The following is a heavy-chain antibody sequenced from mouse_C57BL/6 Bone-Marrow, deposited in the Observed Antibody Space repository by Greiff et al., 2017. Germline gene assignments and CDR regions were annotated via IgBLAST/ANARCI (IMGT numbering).Heavy chain of an antibody. CDR3: ARSLTTVVPFDY. D-gene: IGHD1-1*01. J-gene: IGHJ2*01. CDR2: IYPGDGDT. V-gene: IGHV1-82*01. Sequence: QVQLQQSGPELVKPGASVKISCKASGYAFSSSWMNWVKQRPGKGLEWIGRIYPGDGDTNYNGKFKGKATLTADKSSSTAYMQLSSLTSEDSAVYFCARSLTTVVPFDYWGQGTTLTVSS. CDR1: GYAFSSSW.